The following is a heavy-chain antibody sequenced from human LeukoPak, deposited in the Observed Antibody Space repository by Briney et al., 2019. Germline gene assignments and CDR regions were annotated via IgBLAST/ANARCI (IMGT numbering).Heavy chain of an antibody. J-gene: IGHJ5*01. Sequence: GGSLRLSCGASGFTFSSYGMHWVRQAPDKGLEWVAFIRYDGSNKNYADSVKGRFTISRDNSKNTVYLQMNSLRAEDTAVYYCAKVYEYGDNDWFDSWGQGTLVTVSS. CDR3: AKVYEYGDNDWFDS. D-gene: IGHD4-17*01. CDR1: GFTFSSYG. CDR2: IRYDGSNK. V-gene: IGHV3-30*02.